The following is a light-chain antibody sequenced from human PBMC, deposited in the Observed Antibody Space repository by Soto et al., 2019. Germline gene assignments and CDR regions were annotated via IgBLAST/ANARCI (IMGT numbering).Light chain of an antibody. J-gene: IGKJ4*01. CDR1: QSVSTSY. CDR2: GAS. Sequence: EIVLTQSPDTLSLSPGERATLSCRASQSVSTSYLAWYQQKPGQAPRLLIYGASSRATGIPDRFSGSGSGTDFTLTISRLEPEDFALYYCQQYGSSPFTFGGGTKVEIK. V-gene: IGKV3-20*01. CDR3: QQYGSSPFT.